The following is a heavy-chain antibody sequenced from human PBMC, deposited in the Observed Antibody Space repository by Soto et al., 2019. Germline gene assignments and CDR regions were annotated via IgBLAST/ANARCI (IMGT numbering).Heavy chain of an antibody. CDR2: IYSDGSAT. J-gene: IGHJ4*02. V-gene: IGHV3-74*03. Sequence: VVSLRLSCGAAGFTLSYYWMHWVRQTPEKGLVWVARIYSDGSATTYADSVKGRFTISRDNSKNTLYLQMSSLRADDAAVYYWARENYGGFDHWAQGTLLPVSS. D-gene: IGHD4-17*01. CDR1: GFTLSYYW. CDR3: ARENYGGFDH.